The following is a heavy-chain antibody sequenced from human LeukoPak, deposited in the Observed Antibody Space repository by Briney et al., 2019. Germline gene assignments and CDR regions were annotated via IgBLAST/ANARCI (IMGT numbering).Heavy chain of an antibody. D-gene: IGHD6-13*01. CDR3: AKDTGGAAGFDY. Sequence: GGSLRLSCAASGFTFSSYSMNWVRQAPGKGLEWVSSISSSSSYIYYADSVKGRFTISRDNAKNSLYLQMNSLRAEDTAVYYCAKDTGGAAGFDYWGQGTLVTVSS. J-gene: IGHJ4*02. V-gene: IGHV3-21*01. CDR2: ISSSSSYI. CDR1: GFTFSSYS.